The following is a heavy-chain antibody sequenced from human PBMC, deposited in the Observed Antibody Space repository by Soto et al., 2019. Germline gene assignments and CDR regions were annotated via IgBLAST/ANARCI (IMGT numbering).Heavy chain of an antibody. Sequence: SETLSLTCTVSGGSISSYYWSWIRQPPGKGLEWIGYIYYSGSTNYNPSLKSRVTISVDTSKNQISLKLSSVTAADTAVYYCARDQGIAVAVFEYWGQGTLVTVSS. CDR1: GGSISSYY. V-gene: IGHV4-59*01. CDR3: ARDQGIAVAVFEY. J-gene: IGHJ4*02. CDR2: IYYSGST. D-gene: IGHD6-19*01.